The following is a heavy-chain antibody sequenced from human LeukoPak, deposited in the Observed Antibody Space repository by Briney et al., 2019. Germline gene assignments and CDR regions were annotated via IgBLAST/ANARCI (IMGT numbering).Heavy chain of an antibody. CDR2: ISGSSGSI. V-gene: IGHV3-23*01. D-gene: IGHD3-3*01. Sequence: GGSLRLSCAASGFSFSVSAMSWVRQAPGKGPEWVSSISGSSGSIYYAESVRGRFTISRDNSKNTLYLQMNSLRAEDTAVYYCARLNGSGTRKGTNWFDPWGQGTLVTVSS. J-gene: IGHJ5*02. CDR3: ARLNGSGTRKGTNWFDP. CDR1: GFSFSVSA.